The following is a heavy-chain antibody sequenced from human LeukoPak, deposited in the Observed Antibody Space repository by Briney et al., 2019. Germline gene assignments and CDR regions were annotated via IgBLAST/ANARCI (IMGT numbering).Heavy chain of an antibody. V-gene: IGHV4-39*07. CDR3: ASVTAALFHY. Sequence: SETLSLTCTLSGPSINTGSYEWGWIRQPRGNGMEWSGSISYYGHTQSNPSITSRVTISLDTSKNQFCLRLSSVTAADTAVYYCASVTAALFHYWGRGTLVTVSS. D-gene: IGHD6-13*01. CDR2: ISYYGHT. J-gene: IGHJ4*02. CDR1: GPSINTGSYE.